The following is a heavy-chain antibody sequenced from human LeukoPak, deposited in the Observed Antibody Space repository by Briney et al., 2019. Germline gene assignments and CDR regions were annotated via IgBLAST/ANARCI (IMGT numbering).Heavy chain of an antibody. Sequence: GGSLRLSCAASGFIFSTYAMSWVRQAPGKGLEWVASINEDGSEIHYVDSVKGRFTISRDNAKDSLYLQMNSLTAEDTAMYYCVRAYHPGGWFDPWGQGTLVTVSS. V-gene: IGHV3-7*04. J-gene: IGHJ5*02. CDR2: INEDGSEI. D-gene: IGHD2-21*01. CDR1: GFIFSTYA. CDR3: VRAYHPGGWFDP.